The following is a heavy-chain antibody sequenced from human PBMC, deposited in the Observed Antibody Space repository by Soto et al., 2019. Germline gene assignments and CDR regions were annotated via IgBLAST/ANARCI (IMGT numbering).Heavy chain of an antibody. V-gene: IGHV1-2*02. CDR2: INPNSDDT. CDR1: GYIFTDYY. CDR3: ARDSAAGAGIGWDY. J-gene: IGHJ4*01. D-gene: IGHD6-13*01. Sequence: ASVKVSCKASGYIFTDYYIHWVRQAPGQGLEWMGWINPNSDDTRYAQKFRGRVTVTMDTSISTAYMDLSRLTSDDTAVYYCARDSAAGAGIGWDYWGQGTLVTVSS.